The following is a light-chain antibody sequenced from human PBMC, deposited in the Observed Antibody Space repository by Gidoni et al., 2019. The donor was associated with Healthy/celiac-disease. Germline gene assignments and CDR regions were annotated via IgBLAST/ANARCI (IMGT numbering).Light chain of an antibody. Sequence: AIQLTQSPSSLSASVGDRVTITCRASQGISSALAWYQQKPGKAPKLLIYDASSLESGVPSRFSGSGSGTDFTLTISSLQPEDFETYYCQQFNSYPPLTFXGXTKVEIK. CDR3: QQFNSYPPLT. CDR1: QGISSA. V-gene: IGKV1-13*02. J-gene: IGKJ4*01. CDR2: DAS.